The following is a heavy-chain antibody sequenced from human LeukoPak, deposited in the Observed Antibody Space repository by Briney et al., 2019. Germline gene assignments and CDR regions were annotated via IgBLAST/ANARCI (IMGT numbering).Heavy chain of an antibody. V-gene: IGHV3-15*01. CDR2: IKSKTAGGTT. J-gene: IGHJ5*02. Sequence: PGGSLRLSCAASGFTLSNAWMSWVRQAPGKGLEWVGRIKSKTAGGTTDHAAPVKGRFIISRDDSKNTLYLQMNSLKTEDTAVYYCTTVDYGGFDPWGQGTLVTVSS. CDR3: TTVDYGGFDP. D-gene: IGHD4-17*01. CDR1: GFTLSNAW.